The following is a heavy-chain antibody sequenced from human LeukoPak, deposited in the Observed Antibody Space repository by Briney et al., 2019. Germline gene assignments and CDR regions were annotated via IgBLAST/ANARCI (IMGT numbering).Heavy chain of an antibody. CDR3: ARAVSYYYDSSGLFPGY. CDR1: GGTFSSYA. V-gene: IGHV1-69*05. D-gene: IGHD3-22*01. J-gene: IGHJ4*02. Sequence: ASVKVSCKASGGTFSSYAISWVRQAPGQGLEWMGGIIPIFGTANYAQKFQGRVTMTRDMSTSTVYMELSSLRSEDTAVYYCARAVSYYYDSSGLFPGYWGQGTLVTVSS. CDR2: IIPIFGTA.